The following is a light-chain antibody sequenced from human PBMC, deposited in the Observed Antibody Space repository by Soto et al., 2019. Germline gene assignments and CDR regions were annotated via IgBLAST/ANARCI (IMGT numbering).Light chain of an antibody. CDR1: QSVSSN. V-gene: IGKV3-15*01. CDR2: GAS. CDR3: QHYNDWPT. Sequence: EILMTQSPATLSVSLWEISTLXXRASQSVSSNLAWYQLKPGQAPRXLIYGASTRATGIPARFSGSGSGTEFTLTISSLQSEDFAVYYCQHYNDWPTFGQGTKVDIK. J-gene: IGKJ1*01.